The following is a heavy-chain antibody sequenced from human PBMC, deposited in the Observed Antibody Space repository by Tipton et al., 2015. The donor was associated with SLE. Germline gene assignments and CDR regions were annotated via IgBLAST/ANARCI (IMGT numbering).Heavy chain of an antibody. CDR3: ARGDGDAFDI. V-gene: IGHV4-31*03. D-gene: IGHD5-24*01. CDR1: GGSISSGGYY. Sequence: TLSLTCTVSGGSISSGGYYWSWIRQHPGKGLEWIGYIYYSGSTYYNPSLKSRVTISVDTSKNQFSMKLSSVTAADTAVYYCARGDGDAFDIWGQGTMVTVSS. CDR2: IYYSGST. J-gene: IGHJ3*02.